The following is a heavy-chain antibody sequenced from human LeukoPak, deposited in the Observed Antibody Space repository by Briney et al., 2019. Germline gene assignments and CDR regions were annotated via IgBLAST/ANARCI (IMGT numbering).Heavy chain of an antibody. CDR3: ARRGSLGYCSGGSCYNDAFDI. CDR2: MNPNSGNT. CDR1: GYTFTSYD. Sequence: GASVKVSCKASGYTFTSYDINWVRQATGQGLQWMGWMNPNSGNTGYAQKFQGRVTMTRKTSISTAYMELSSLRSEDTAVYYCARRGSLGYCSGGSCYNDAFDIWGQGTMVTVSS. V-gene: IGHV1-8*01. D-gene: IGHD2-15*01. J-gene: IGHJ3*02.